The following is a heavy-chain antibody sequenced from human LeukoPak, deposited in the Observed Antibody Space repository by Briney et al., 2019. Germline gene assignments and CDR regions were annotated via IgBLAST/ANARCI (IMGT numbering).Heavy chain of an antibody. Sequence: PSETLSLTCTVSGGSISSYYWSWLRQPPGKGLEWIGYIYYSGRTNYNPSLKSRVTISVDTSKNQFSLKLSSVTAADTAVYYCARGVVPAAIPLVSYYYMDVWGKGTTVTVSS. V-gene: IGHV4-59*01. CDR2: IYYSGRT. J-gene: IGHJ6*03. CDR1: GGSISSYY. CDR3: ARGVVPAAIPLVSYYYMDV. D-gene: IGHD2-2*01.